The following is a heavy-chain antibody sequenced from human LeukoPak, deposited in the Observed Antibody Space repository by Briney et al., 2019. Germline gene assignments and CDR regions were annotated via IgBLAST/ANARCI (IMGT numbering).Heavy chain of an antibody. J-gene: IGHJ3*02. CDR1: GYTFTSYG. V-gene: IGHV1-18*01. CDR2: ISAYNGNT. D-gene: IGHD5-24*01. CDR3: ARVPEGWAGYNRNHGLDI. Sequence: ASVKVSRKASGYTFTSYGISWVRQASGQGLEWMGWISAYNGNTNYAQKLQGRVTMTTDTSTSTAYMELRSLRSDDTAVYYCARVPEGWAGYNRNHGLDIWGQGTMVTVSS.